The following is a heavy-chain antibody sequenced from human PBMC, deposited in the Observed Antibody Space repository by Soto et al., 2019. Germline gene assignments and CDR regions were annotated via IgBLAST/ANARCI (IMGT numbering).Heavy chain of an antibody. J-gene: IGHJ4*02. Sequence: TFSSYSMDWVRQAAGKRLEWVSSISGSSSNIYYADSVKGRFTISRDNARNSLYLQMTSLRVDDTAVYYCTRNDPVDTNMADYWGQGTLVTVSS. CDR1: TFSSYS. CDR3: TRNDPVDTNMADY. V-gene: IGHV3-21*01. CDR2: ISGSSSNI. D-gene: IGHD5-18*01.